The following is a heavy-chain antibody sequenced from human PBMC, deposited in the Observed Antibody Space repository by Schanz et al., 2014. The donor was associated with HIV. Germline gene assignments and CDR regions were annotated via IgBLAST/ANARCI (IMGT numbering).Heavy chain of an antibody. Sequence: EVQLVESGGGLVQPGGSLRLSCVASGVTFSNYWMTWVRHVSGKGLEWVANIKQDGTEMYYVDSVKGRFTISRDNAKNSLYLQMNSLRTEDTALYYCAKDRDYYFDYWGQGTLVTVSS. CDR1: GVTFSNYW. CDR3: AKDRDYYFDY. CDR2: IKQDGTEM. J-gene: IGHJ4*02. V-gene: IGHV3-7*03.